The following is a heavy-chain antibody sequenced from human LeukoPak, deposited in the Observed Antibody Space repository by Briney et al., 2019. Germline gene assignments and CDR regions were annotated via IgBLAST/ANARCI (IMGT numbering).Heavy chain of an antibody. D-gene: IGHD2-2*01. CDR2: INPSGGST. Sequence: ASVKVSCKASGYTFTRYYMHWVRQAPGQGLEWMGIINPSGGSTRYAQKFQGRVTMTRDMSTSTVYMELSSLRSEDTAVYYCARDGIVVVPAGPPHGIGCYMDVWGKGTTVTVSS. J-gene: IGHJ6*03. V-gene: IGHV1-46*01. CDR3: ARDGIVVVPAGPPHGIGCYMDV. CDR1: GYTFTRYY.